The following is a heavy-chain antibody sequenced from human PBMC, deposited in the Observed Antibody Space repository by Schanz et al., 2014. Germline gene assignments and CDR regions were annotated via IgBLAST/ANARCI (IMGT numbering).Heavy chain of an antibody. CDR2: ISASGGDT. D-gene: IGHD1-26*01. J-gene: IGHJ4*02. CDR1: GFTFSTDA. CDR3: ARDHTTESYYSAGPPIDY. Sequence: EVQLVESGGGLVQPGGSLRLSCAASGFTFSTDAMSWVRQAPGKGLEWLSVISASGGDTYYADSVKGRFTISRDNSKNTLFLQKNSLRAEDTAVYYCARDHTTESYYSAGPPIDYWGQGTMLTVSS. V-gene: IGHV3-23*04.